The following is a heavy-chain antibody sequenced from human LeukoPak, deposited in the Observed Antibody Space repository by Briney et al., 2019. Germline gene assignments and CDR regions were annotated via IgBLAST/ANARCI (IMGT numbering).Heavy chain of an antibody. Sequence: PGGSLRLSCAASGFTFSSYSMNWVRQAPGKGREWISYVSYSSSTIYYADSVKGRSTISRDNAKNSLYLQMNSLRDEDSAVYYCARDNQRGECGMDVWGQGTTVTVSS. CDR2: VSYSSSTI. CDR1: GFTFSSYS. V-gene: IGHV3-48*02. D-gene: IGHD3-10*01. J-gene: IGHJ6*02. CDR3: ARDNQRGECGMDV.